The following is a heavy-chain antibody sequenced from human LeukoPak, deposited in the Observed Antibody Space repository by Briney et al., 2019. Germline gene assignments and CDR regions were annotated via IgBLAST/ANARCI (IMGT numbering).Heavy chain of an antibody. CDR1: GGTFSSYA. CDR2: IIPIFDTG. J-gene: IGHJ5*02. Sequence: ASVKVSCKASGGTFSSYAISWVRQAPGQGLEWMGGIIPIFDTGNYAQKFQGRVTITADESTSTAYMELSSLRSEDTAVYYCARGLTYYYGSGSNNWFDPWGQGTLVTVPS. CDR3: ARGLTYYYGSGSNNWFDP. V-gene: IGHV1-69*01. D-gene: IGHD3-10*01.